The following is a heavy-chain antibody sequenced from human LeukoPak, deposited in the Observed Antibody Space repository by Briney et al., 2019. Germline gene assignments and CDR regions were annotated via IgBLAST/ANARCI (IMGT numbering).Heavy chain of an antibody. CDR2: ISGSGGST. D-gene: IGHD6-19*01. Sequence: RGSLRLSCAASGFTFSSYAMSWVRQAPGKGLEWVSAISGSGGSTYYADSVKGRFTISRDNSKNTLYLQMNSLRAEDTAVYYCAKADSGWYELDYWGQGTLVTVSS. CDR1: GFTFSSYA. CDR3: AKADSGWYELDY. J-gene: IGHJ4*02. V-gene: IGHV3-23*01.